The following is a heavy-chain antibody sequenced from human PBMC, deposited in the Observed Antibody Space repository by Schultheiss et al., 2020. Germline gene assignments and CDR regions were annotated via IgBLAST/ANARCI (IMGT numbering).Heavy chain of an antibody. J-gene: IGHJ6*02. CDR1: GGSISSSNW. Sequence: SETLSLTCAVSGGSISSSNWWSWVRQPPGKGLEWIGYIYYSGSTNYNPSLKSRVTISVDTSKNQFSLKLSSVTAADTAVYYCAREGSSWYISYYYYGMDVWGQGTTVTVSS. D-gene: IGHD6-13*01. CDR2: IYYSGST. V-gene: IGHV4-4*02. CDR3: AREGSSWYISYYYYGMDV.